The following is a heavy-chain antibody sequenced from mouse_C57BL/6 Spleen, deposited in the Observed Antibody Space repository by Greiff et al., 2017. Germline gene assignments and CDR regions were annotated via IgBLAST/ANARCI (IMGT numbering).Heavy chain of an antibody. CDR1: GYAFSSYW. J-gene: IGHJ2*01. CDR2: IYPGDGDT. Sequence: VQLQQSGAELVKPGASVKISCKASGYAFSSYWMNWVKQRPGKGLEWIGQIYPGDGDTNYNGKFKGKATLTADKSSSTAYMQLSSLTSEDSAVYFCEREGGYYHYFDYWGQGTTLTVSS. V-gene: IGHV1-80*01. D-gene: IGHD2-3*01. CDR3: EREGGYYHYFDY.